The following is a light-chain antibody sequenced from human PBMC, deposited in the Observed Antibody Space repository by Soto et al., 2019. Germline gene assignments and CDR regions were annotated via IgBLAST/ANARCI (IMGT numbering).Light chain of an antibody. CDR2: DAS. CDR3: QQFSASPLYT. J-gene: IGKJ2*01. Sequence: ESVLTQSQGTLSVSPGERVTLSCRASQTFGRTYLAWYQQKPGQSPRLLIYDASSRATGIPDRFSGSGSRTAFTLTISRLEPEDYAVYHCQQFSASPLYTFGQGNNVEIK. V-gene: IGKV3-20*01. CDR1: QTFGRTY.